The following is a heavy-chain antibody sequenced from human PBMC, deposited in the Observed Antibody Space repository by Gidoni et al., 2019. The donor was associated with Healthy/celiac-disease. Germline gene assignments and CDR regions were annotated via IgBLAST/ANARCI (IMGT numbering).Heavy chain of an antibody. V-gene: IGHV3-30*18. D-gene: IGHD6-6*01. J-gene: IGHJ6*03. CDR1: GFTFSSYG. CDR3: AKDIAARLNYYFYMDV. Sequence: QVQLVESGGGVVQPGRSLRLSCAASGFTFSSYGMHWVRQAPGKGLEWVAVISYDGSNKYYADSVKGRFTISRDNSKNTLYLQMNSLRAEDTAVYYCAKDIAARLNYYFYMDVWGKGTTVTVSS. CDR2: ISYDGSNK.